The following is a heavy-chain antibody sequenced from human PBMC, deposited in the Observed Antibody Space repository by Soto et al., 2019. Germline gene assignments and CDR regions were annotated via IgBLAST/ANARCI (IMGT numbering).Heavy chain of an antibody. V-gene: IGHV4-38-2*02. CDR2: IYHSGST. Sequence: SETLSLTCAVSGYSISSGYYWGWIRQPPGKGLEWIGSIYHSGSTYYNPSLKGRVTISVDTSKNQFSLKLSSVTAADTAVYYCARDVAVAGRPGSLNYWGQGTLVTVSS. D-gene: IGHD6-19*01. CDR3: ARDVAVAGRPGSLNY. J-gene: IGHJ4*02. CDR1: GYSISSGYY.